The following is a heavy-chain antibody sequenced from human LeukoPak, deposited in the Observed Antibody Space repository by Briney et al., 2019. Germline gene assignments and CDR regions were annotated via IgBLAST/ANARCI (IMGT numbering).Heavy chain of an antibody. Sequence: GGSLRLSCAASGFTVSSNYMSWVREAPGKGLEWVSVIYSGGSTYYADSVKGRFTISRDNSKNTLYLQMNSLRAEDTAVYYCYFWSGYYRDYWGQGTLVTVSS. D-gene: IGHD3-3*01. CDR1: GFTVSSNY. J-gene: IGHJ4*02. CDR3: YFWSGYYRDY. CDR2: IYSGGST. V-gene: IGHV3-53*01.